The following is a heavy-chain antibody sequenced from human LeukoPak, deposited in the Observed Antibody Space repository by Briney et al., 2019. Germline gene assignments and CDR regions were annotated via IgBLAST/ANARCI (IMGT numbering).Heavy chain of an antibody. V-gene: IGHV3-74*01. CDR1: GFTFSSYW. J-gene: IGHJ4*02. CDR2: INSDGSST. D-gene: IGHD3-22*01. CDR3: ARDPYYYDSSGYQGY. Sequence: QPGGSLRLSCAASGFTFSSYWMHWVRQAPGKGLVWVSRINSDGSSTSYADSVKGRFTISRDNAKNTLYLQMNSLRAEDTAVYYCARDPYYYDSSGYQGYWGQGTLVTVSS.